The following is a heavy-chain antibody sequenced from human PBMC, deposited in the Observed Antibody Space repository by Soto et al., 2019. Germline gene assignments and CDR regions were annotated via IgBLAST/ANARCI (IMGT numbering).Heavy chain of an antibody. CDR1: GGTFSSYT. D-gene: IGHD6-6*01. CDR2: IIPILDIA. CDR3: ARVRSSSSLYYYYYMDV. J-gene: IGHJ6*03. Sequence: QVQLVQSGAEVKKPGSSVKVSCKASGGTFSSYTISWVRQAPGQGLEWMGRIIPILDIANYAQKFQGRVTITADKYTSTAYMELSSLRSEDTAVYYCARVRSSSSLYYYYYMDVWGKGTTVTVSS. V-gene: IGHV1-69*02.